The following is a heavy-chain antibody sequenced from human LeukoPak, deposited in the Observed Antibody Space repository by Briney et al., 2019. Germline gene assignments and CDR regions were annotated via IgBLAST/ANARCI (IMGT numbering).Heavy chain of an antibody. CDR1: GFTFSDYY. Sequence: GGSLRLSCAASGFTFSDYYMSWIRQAPGKGLEWLSYIGSSNTIYSADSVKGRFTISRDNAKNSLYLQMNSLRAEDTAVYYRARGSFLITFGGLIVWGQGTLVTVSS. CDR3: ARGSFLITFGGLIV. CDR2: IGSSNTI. V-gene: IGHV3-11*04. J-gene: IGHJ4*02. D-gene: IGHD3-16*02.